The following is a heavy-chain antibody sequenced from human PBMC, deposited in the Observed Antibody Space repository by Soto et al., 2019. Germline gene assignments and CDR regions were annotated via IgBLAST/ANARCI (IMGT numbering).Heavy chain of an antibody. J-gene: IGHJ4*02. CDR1: GYNFNTFD. Sequence: ASVKVSCKASGYNFNTFDIYWVRQATGHGLEWMGWMNPNSGNTGYAQELRVRVTMTRNTSNTTAYMKLTSLTSDDTGVYYCAGGNFRYWGQGTLVTVSS. V-gene: IGHV1-8*02. CDR3: AGGNFRY. CDR2: MNPNSGNT.